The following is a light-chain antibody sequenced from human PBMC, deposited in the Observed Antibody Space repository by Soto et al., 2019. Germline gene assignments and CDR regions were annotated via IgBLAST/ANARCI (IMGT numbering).Light chain of an antibody. CDR2: GAS. V-gene: IGKV3-20*01. Sequence: EIVLTQSPGTLSLSPGERATLSCRASQSVSSSSLAWYQQKPGQAPRLLIYGASSRATGIPDRFSGSGSGKDFTLTISRLEPEDFAVYYCQQYSSPRTFGQGTKVDIK. CDR3: QQYSSPRT. CDR1: QSVSSSS. J-gene: IGKJ1*01.